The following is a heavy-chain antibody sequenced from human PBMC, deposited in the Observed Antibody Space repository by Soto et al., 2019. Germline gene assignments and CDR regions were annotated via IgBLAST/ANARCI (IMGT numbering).Heavy chain of an antibody. Sequence: GGSLRLSCAASGFTFSGSAMHWVRQASGKGLEWVGRIRSKANSYATAYAASVKGRFTISRDDSKNTAYLQMNSLKTEDTAVYYCTRLNPVLLWFGGSYGMDVWGQGTTVTVSS. CDR3: TRLNPVLLWFGGSYGMDV. V-gene: IGHV3-73*01. CDR2: IRSKANSYAT. D-gene: IGHD3-10*01. CDR1: GFTFSGSA. J-gene: IGHJ6*02.